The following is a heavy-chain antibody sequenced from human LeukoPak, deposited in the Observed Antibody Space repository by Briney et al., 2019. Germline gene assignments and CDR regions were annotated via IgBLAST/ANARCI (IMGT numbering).Heavy chain of an antibody. CDR3: ATTVTTTARVDYYYGMDV. D-gene: IGHD4-11*01. V-gene: IGHV4-39*07. CDR2: IYYSGST. J-gene: IGHJ6*02. Sequence: SETLSLTCTVSGGSISSSSYYWGWIRQPPGKGLEWIGSIYYSGSTYYNPSLKSRVTISVDTSKNQFSLKLSSVTAADTAVYYCATTVTTTARVDYYYGMDVWGQGTTVTVSS. CDR1: GGSISSSSYY.